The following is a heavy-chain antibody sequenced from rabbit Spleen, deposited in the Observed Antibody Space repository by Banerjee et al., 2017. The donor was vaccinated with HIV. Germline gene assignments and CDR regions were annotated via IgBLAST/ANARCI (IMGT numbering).Heavy chain of an antibody. CDR2: IYIGSGNT. V-gene: IGHV1S40*01. D-gene: IGHD2-1*01. CDR3: VRDLGYDDDSEKGYFNL. J-gene: IGHJ4*01. Sequence: QSLEESGGDLVKPGASLTLTCTVSGFSFGSFYYMCWVRQAPGKGLEWIACIYIGSGNTYYTSWAKGRFTISKTSSTTVTLQMTSLTAADTATYFCVRDLGYDDDSEKGYFNLWGQGTLVTVS. CDR1: GFSFGSFYY.